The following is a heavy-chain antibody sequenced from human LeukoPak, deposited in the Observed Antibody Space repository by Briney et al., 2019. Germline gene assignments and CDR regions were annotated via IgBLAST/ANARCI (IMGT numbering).Heavy chain of an antibody. J-gene: IGHJ6*02. CDR1: GYTFTSYA. CDR2: INAGNGNT. CDR3: ARDTELYDILTGSYGMDV. D-gene: IGHD3-9*01. Sequence: ASVKVSCKASGYTFTSYAMHWVRQAPGQRLEWMGWINAGNGNTKYSQKFQGRVTITRDTSASTAYMELSSLRSEDTAVYYCARDTELYDILTGSYGMDVWGQGTTVTVSS. V-gene: IGHV1-3*01.